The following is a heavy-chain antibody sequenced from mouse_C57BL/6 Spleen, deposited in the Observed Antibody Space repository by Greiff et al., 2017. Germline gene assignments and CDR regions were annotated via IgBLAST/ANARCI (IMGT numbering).Heavy chain of an antibody. CDR2: ISSGGSYT. Sequence: EVKLMESGGDLVKPGGSLKLSCAASGFTFSSYGMSWVRQTPDKRLEWVATISSGGSYTYYPDSVKGRFTISRDNDQNTLYLQMSSLKSEDTAMYYCAREGNSNPYRGPGTLVTVAA. CDR3: AREGNSNPY. J-gene: IGHJ3*01. V-gene: IGHV5-6*01. CDR1: GFTFSSYG. D-gene: IGHD2-5*01.